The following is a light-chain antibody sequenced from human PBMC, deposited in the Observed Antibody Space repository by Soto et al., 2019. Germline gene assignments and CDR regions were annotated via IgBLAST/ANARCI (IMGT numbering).Light chain of an antibody. CDR1: SSNIGNNY. CDR3: GTWDSSLSAAGVV. CDR2: DNN. V-gene: IGLV1-51*01. J-gene: IGLJ2*01. Sequence: QSVLTQPPSVSAVPGQKVTISCSGSSSNIGNNYVSWYQQLPGTAPKLLIYDNNKRPSGIPDRFSGSKSGTSATLGITGLQTGDEADYYCGTWDSSLSAAGVVFGGGTKLTVL.